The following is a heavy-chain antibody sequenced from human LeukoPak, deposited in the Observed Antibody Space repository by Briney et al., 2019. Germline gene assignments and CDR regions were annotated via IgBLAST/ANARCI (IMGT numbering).Heavy chain of an antibody. Sequence: GGSLRLSCAASGFTFSSYGMHWVRQAPGKGLEWVAVISYDGSNKYYADSVKGRFTISRDNSKNTLYLQMNSLRAEDTAVYYCAKDYGDPSSGGAFDIWGQGTMVTVSS. V-gene: IGHV3-30*18. CDR1: GFTFSSYG. CDR2: ISYDGSNK. D-gene: IGHD4-17*01. J-gene: IGHJ3*02. CDR3: AKDYGDPSSGGAFDI.